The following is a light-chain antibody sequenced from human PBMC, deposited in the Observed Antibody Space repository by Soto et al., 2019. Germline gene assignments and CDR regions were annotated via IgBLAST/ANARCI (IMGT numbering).Light chain of an antibody. CDR1: QSVSSY. Sequence: EIVLTQSPATLSLSPGERATLSCRASQSVSSYLAWYQQKPGQAPRLLIYDASNRATGIPARFSGSGSGTDFTLTISSLELEDFAVYYCQQRSNWLPLTFGGGTKVEIK. CDR3: QQRSNWLPLT. J-gene: IGKJ4*01. CDR2: DAS. V-gene: IGKV3-11*01.